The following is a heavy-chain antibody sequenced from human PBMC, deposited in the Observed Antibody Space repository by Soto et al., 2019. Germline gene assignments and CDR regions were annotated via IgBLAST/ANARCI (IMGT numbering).Heavy chain of an antibody. D-gene: IGHD3-22*01. J-gene: IGHJ4*02. Sequence: LCGGSISSGGYYWSWIRQHPGKGLEWIGYIYYSGSTYYNPSLKSRVTISVDTSKNQFSLKLSSVTAADTAVYYCARLYDSSGYYRDYWGQGTLVTVSS. V-gene: IGHV4-31*02. CDR1: GGSISSGGYY. CDR2: IYYSGST. CDR3: ARLYDSSGYYRDY.